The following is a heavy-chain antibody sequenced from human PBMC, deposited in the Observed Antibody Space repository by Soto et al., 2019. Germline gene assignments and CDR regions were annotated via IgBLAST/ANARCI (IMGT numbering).Heavy chain of an antibody. V-gene: IGHV3-23*01. CDR1: GFTFSSYA. Sequence: GGSLRLSCAASGFTFSSYAMSWVRQAPGKGLEWVSGISGNGGSTYYADSVKGRLTISEDNSKNTLVLQMNSLTAEGTAVFYGAKDLRLGELSLYGIDYWGQGTLVTVSS. CDR3: AKDLRLGELSLYGIDY. J-gene: IGHJ4*02. CDR2: ISGNGGST. D-gene: IGHD3-16*02.